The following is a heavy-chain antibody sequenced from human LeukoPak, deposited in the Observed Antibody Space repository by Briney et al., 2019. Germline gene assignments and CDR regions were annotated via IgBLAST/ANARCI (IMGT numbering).Heavy chain of an antibody. CDR2: VDPEDGET. CDR3: ATDGSYYDFWSGTYYYYYMDV. J-gene: IGHJ6*03. CDR1: GYTFTDYY. D-gene: IGHD3-3*01. Sequence: ATVKISCKVSGYTFTDYYMHWVKQAPGKGLEWMGLVDPEDGETIYAEKFQGRVTITADTSTDTAYMELSSLRSEDTAVYYCATDGSYYDFWSGTYYYYYMDVWGKGTTVTVSS. V-gene: IGHV1-69-2*01.